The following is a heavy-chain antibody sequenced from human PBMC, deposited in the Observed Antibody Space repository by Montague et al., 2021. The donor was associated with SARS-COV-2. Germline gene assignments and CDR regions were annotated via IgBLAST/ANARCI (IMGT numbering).Heavy chain of an antibody. J-gene: IGHJ6*02. CDR3: AKDMGGLGSIYYYYCMDV. CDR2: ISWNSGSI. D-gene: IGHD3/OR15-3a*01. V-gene: IGHV3-9*01. Sequence: SLRLSCAASGFTFGGYAMHWVRQAPGKGLEWVSGISWNSGSIGYADSVKGRFTISRDNAKNSLYLQMNSLRAEDTAVYYCAKDMGGLGSIYYYYCMDVWGQGTTVTVSS. CDR1: GFTFGGYA.